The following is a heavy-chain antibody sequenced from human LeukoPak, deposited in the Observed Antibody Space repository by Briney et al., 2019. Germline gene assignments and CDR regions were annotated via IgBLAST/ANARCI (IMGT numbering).Heavy chain of an antibody. D-gene: IGHD6-19*01. J-gene: IGHJ4*02. Sequence: GESLKISCKGSGYSFTSYWIGWVRQMPGKGLEWMGIIYPGDSDTRYSPSFQGQVTISAHKSISTAYLQWSSLKASDTAMYYCARHTLTGAVAGTADYWGQGTLVTVSS. CDR2: IYPGDSDT. CDR3: ARHTLTGAVAGTADY. V-gene: IGHV5-51*01. CDR1: GYSFTSYW.